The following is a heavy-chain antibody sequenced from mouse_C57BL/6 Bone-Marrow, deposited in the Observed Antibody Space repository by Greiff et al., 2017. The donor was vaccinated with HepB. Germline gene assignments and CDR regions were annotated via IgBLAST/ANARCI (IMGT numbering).Heavy chain of an antibody. V-gene: IGHV1-50*01. CDR1: GYTFTSYW. CDR3: ARRGDSYVNYFDY. CDR2: IDPSDSYT. J-gene: IGHJ2*01. Sequence: QVQLQQPGAELVKPGASVKLSCKASGYTFTSYWMQWVKQRPGQGLEWIGEIDPSDSYTNYNQKFKGKATLTVDTSSSTAYMQLSSLTSEDSAVYYCARRGDSYVNYFDYWGQGTTLTVSS. D-gene: IGHD3-3*01.